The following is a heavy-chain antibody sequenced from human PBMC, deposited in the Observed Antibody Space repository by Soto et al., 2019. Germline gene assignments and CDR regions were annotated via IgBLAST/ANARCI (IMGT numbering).Heavy chain of an antibody. Sequence: QVQLVQSGAEVKNPGASVKVSCKASGYRFTSYGIGWVRQAPGQGLEWMGWINAYNGNTNYAQNLQGRATRTKATPTSKAYMELRSLRSNDTAVFYCGMVDFSVTPPQQAVGGKGTTVTVSS. V-gene: IGHV1-18*01. CDR1: GYRFTSYG. J-gene: IGHJ6*04. D-gene: IGHD3-3*01. CDR3: GMVDFSVTPPQQAV. CDR2: INAYNGNT.